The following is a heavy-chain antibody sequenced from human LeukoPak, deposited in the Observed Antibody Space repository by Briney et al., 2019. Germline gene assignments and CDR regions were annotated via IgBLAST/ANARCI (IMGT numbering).Heavy chain of an antibody. V-gene: IGHV4-4*07. CDR1: GGFINSYY. Sequence: SETLSLTCTVSGGFINSYYWTWVRQPAGKALEGVGRIFGNGTTQYSPSLKSRVTMSAKLSKNQFSLKLNALTAADTGVYYCARSVANSDYWGQGILVTVSS. CDR2: IFGNGTT. J-gene: IGHJ4*02. D-gene: IGHD5-12*01. CDR3: ARSVANSDY.